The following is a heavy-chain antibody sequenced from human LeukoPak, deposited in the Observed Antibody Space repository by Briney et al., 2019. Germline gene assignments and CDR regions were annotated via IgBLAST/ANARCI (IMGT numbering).Heavy chain of an antibody. CDR1: GYTFTSYY. V-gene: IGHV1-46*01. Sequence: EASVKVSCKASGYTFTSYYMHWVRQAPGQGLEWMGIINPSGGSTSYAQKFQGRVTMTRDTSTSTVYMELSSLRSEDTAVYYCARDLVVPAAIPATAFDYWGQGTLVTVSS. J-gene: IGHJ4*02. D-gene: IGHD2-2*02. CDR3: ARDLVVPAAIPATAFDY. CDR2: INPSGGST.